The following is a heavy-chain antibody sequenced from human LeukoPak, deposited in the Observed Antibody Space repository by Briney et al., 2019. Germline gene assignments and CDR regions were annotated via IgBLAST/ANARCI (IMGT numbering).Heavy chain of an antibody. D-gene: IGHD6-19*01. CDR2: ISSSSSYI. J-gene: IGHJ3*02. CDR1: GFTFSSYS. V-gene: IGHV3-21*04. CDR3: AVAGMTDAFDI. Sequence: GGSLRLSCAASGFTFSSYSMNWVRQAPGKGLEWVPSISSSSSYIYYADSVKGRFTISRDNSKNTLYLQMNSLRAEDTAVYYCAVAGMTDAFDIWGQGTMVTVSS.